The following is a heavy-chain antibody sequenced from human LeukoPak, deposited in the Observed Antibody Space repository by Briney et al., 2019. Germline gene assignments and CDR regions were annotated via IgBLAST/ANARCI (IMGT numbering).Heavy chain of an antibody. J-gene: IGHJ6*03. Sequence: GGSLRLSCAACGFTFSHYTIGWVRQAPGNGLERVASITSSSSHIYYADSVKGRFTISRDNAKNEVYLQMNSLRGEDTAIYYCARVMMGATVTTFHYYCMDVWGVGTAVTVSS. CDR2: ITSSSSHI. D-gene: IGHD4-11*01. V-gene: IGHV3-21*01. CDR1: GFTFSHYT. CDR3: ARVMMGATVTTFHYYCMDV.